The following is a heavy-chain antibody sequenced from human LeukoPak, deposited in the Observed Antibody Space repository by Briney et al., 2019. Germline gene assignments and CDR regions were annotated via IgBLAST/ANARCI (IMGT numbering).Heavy chain of an antibody. CDR3: ARVSSSSSYFDY. J-gene: IGHJ4*02. Sequence: GGSLRLSCAPSGVTLRIYRTHCGRQAPRKGLVWVSRINSDVDTTIYADSVKGRFTISRDNAKNTLYLQMNSLRAEDTAVYYCARVSSSSSYFDYWGQGTLVTVSS. CDR2: INSDVDTT. CDR1: GVTLRIYR. D-gene: IGHD6-13*01. V-gene: IGHV3-74*01.